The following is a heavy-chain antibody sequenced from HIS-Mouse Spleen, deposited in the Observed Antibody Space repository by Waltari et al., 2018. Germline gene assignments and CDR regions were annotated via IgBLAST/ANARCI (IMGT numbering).Heavy chain of an antibody. CDR2: IYYSGST. CDR3: AREIPYSSSWYDWYFDL. CDR1: GGSISSSSYY. J-gene: IGHJ2*01. V-gene: IGHV4-39*07. D-gene: IGHD6-13*01. Sequence: QLQLQESGPGLVKPSETLSLTCTVSGGSISSSSYYWGWIRQPPGKGLEWIGSIYYSGSTCSNPSLKGRVTISVDTSKNQFSLKLSSVTAADTAVYYCAREIPYSSSWYDWYFDLWGRGTLVTVSS.